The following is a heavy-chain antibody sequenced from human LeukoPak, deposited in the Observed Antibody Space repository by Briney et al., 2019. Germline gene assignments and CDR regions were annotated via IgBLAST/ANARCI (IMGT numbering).Heavy chain of an antibody. CDR3: ASMVIHDY. J-gene: IGHJ4*02. V-gene: IGHV3-30*03. D-gene: IGHD5-18*01. Sequence: PGGSLRLSCAASGFTFSSYGMHWVRQAPGKGLEWVAVISYDGSNKYYADSVKGRFTISRDNSKNTLYLQMNSLRAEDTAVYYRASMVIHDYWGQGTLVTVSS. CDR1: GFTFSSYG. CDR2: ISYDGSNK.